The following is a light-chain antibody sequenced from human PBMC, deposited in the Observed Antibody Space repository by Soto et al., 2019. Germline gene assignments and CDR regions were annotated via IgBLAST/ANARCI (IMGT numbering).Light chain of an antibody. CDR1: QSIMSW. V-gene: IGKV1-5*03. Sequence: DIQMTQSPSTLSASVGDRVTITCRASQSIMSWWAWYQQNPGIAPKLLIYKASDLDVGVPSRFACSGSGTEFTLTISSLQPDDVATYYCQQYNSYSPWTFGQGTKVEIK. CDR2: KAS. J-gene: IGKJ1*01. CDR3: QQYNSYSPWT.